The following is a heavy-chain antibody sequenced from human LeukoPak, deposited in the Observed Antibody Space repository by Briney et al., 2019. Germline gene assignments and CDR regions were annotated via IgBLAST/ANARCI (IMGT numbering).Heavy chain of an antibody. CDR1: GYTFTGYY. CDR2: INPNNGGT. D-gene: IGHD2-2*01. CDR3: AREYIVVDPAADAFDI. V-gene: IGHV1-2*02. J-gene: IGHJ3*02. Sequence: ASVKVSCKTFGYTFTGYYIHWVRQAPGQGLEWMGWINPNNGGTNYAQSFQGRVTMTRDTSISTAYMELSRLRSDDTAVYYCAREYIVVDPAADAFDIWGQGTMVTVSS.